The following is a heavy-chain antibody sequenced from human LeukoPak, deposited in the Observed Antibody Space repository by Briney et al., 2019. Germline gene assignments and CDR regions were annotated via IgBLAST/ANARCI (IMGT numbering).Heavy chain of an antibody. CDR2: MYHSGSI. J-gene: IGHJ4*02. V-gene: IGHV4-59*01. CDR3: AATIKRDYGDTNLDY. Sequence: SETLSLTCTVPGDSISSYYWSWIRQPPGKGLEWIGYMYHSGSINYSPSLKSRVTISIDTSKNQFSLRLTSVTAADTAVYYCAATIKRDYGDTNLDYWGQGTLVPVSS. D-gene: IGHD4-17*01. CDR1: GDSISSYY.